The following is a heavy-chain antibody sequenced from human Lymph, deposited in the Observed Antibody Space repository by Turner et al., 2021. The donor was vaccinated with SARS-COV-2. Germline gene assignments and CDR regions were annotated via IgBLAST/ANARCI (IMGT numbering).Heavy chain of an antibody. V-gene: IGHV1-69*10. Sequence: QVQLVQSGAEVKKPGSSVKVSCKASGGTFSSYAISWVRQPPGQGFGWMGGIIPILRIATYAQKFQGRVTITADKSTSTAYMERSSLRSEDTAVFYCARVVGGFGELGYYYYYGMDVWGQGTTVTVSS. CDR1: GGTFSSYA. J-gene: IGHJ6*02. CDR2: IIPILRIA. D-gene: IGHD3-10*01. CDR3: ARVVGGFGELGYYYYYGMDV.